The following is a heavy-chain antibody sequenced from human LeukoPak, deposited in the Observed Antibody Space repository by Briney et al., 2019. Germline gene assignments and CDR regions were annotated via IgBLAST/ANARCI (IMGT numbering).Heavy chain of an antibody. D-gene: IGHD3-22*01. CDR1: GFTFSDYY. CDR3: ASRSSVVVIDDAFDI. CDR2: ISSSGSTI. Sequence: GGSLRLSCAASGFTFSDYYMSWIRQAPGKGLEWVSYISSSGSTIYYADSVKGRFTISRDNAKNSLYLQMNSLRAEDTAVYYCASRSSVVVIDDAFDIWGQGTMVTVSS. J-gene: IGHJ3*02. V-gene: IGHV3-11*04.